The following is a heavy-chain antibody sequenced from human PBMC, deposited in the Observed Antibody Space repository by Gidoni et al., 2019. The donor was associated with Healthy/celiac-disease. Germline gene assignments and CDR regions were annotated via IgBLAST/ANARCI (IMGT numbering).Heavy chain of an antibody. J-gene: IGHJ4*02. Sequence: QLQLQESGPGLVKPSETLSLTCTVSGGSISSSSYYWGWIRQPPGKGLEWIGSIYYSGSTYYNPSLKSRVTISVDTSKNQFSLKLSSVTAADTAVYYCARIVGAMNRFSGFDYWGQGTLVTVSS. V-gene: IGHV4-39*01. D-gene: IGHD1-26*01. CDR3: ARIVGAMNRFSGFDY. CDR1: GGSISSSSYY. CDR2: IYYSGST.